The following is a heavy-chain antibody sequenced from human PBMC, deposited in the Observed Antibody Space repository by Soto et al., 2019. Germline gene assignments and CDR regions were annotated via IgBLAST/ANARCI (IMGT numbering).Heavy chain of an antibody. V-gene: IGHV4-39*01. D-gene: IGHD6-13*01. Sequence: QLQLQESGPGLVKPSETLSLTCTVSGGSISSSSYYWGWIRQPPGKGLEWIGSIYYSGSTYYNPSLKSRVTISVDTSKNQFSLKLSSVTAADTAVYYCARQGSSWYVDRGDYWGQGTLVTVSS. CDR3: ARQGSSWYVDRGDY. CDR2: IYYSGST. J-gene: IGHJ4*02. CDR1: GGSISSSSYY.